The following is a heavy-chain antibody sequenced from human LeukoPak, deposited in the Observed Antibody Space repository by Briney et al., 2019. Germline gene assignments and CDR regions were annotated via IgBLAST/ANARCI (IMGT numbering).Heavy chain of an antibody. V-gene: IGHV1-18*01. D-gene: IGHD1-7*01. CDR3: ARERGYNWNYEDDAFDI. Sequence: ASVKVSCKASGYTFTSYGISWVRQAPGQGLEWMGWISAYNGNTNYAQKIQGRVTMTTDTSTSTAYMELRSLRSDDTAVYYCARERGYNWNYEDDAFDIWGQGTMVTVSS. CDR2: ISAYNGNT. J-gene: IGHJ3*02. CDR1: GYTFTSYG.